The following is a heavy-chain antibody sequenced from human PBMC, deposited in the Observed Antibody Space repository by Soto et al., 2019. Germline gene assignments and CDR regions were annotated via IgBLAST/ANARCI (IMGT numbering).Heavy chain of an antibody. J-gene: IGHJ6*02. CDR1: GGSISSSSYY. Sequence: PSETLSLTCTVSGGSISSSSYYWGWIRQPPGKGLEWIGSIYYSGSTYYNPSLKSRVTISVDTSKNSLYLQMNSLRAEDTAVYYCARDLERDGPAYGMDVWGQGTTVTVSS. D-gene: IGHD1-1*01. V-gene: IGHV4-39*02. CDR2: IYYSGST. CDR3: ARDLERDGPAYGMDV.